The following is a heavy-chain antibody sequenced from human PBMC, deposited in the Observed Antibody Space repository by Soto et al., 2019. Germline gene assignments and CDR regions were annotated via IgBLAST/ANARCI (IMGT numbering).Heavy chain of an antibody. J-gene: IGHJ4*02. D-gene: IGHD4-17*01. CDR1: GFTFDDYA. CDR2: ISWDGATI. Sequence: EVQLVESGGGLLQPGRSLRLSCVASGFTFDDYAMHWVRQAPGKGLEWVASISWDGATIGYADSVKGRLTISRDNAENSLYLLMNRLRVEDTALYYCAKDASVGYGDHFDYWGQGTLVTVSS. CDR3: AKDASVGYGDHFDY. V-gene: IGHV3-9*01.